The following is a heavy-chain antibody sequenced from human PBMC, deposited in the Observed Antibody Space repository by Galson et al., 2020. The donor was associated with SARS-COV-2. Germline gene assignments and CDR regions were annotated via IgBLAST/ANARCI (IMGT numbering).Heavy chain of an antibody. CDR3: AKEGITMVRRINWFDP. CDR1: GFTFSSYA. D-gene: IGHD3-10*01. V-gene: IGHV3-23*01. CDR2: ISGSGGST. Sequence: GESLKISCAASGFTFSSYAMSWVRQAPGKGLEWVSAISGSGGSTYYADSVKGRFTISRDKSKNTLYLQMNSLRAEDTAVYYCAKEGITMVRRINWFDPWGQGTLVTVSS. J-gene: IGHJ5*02.